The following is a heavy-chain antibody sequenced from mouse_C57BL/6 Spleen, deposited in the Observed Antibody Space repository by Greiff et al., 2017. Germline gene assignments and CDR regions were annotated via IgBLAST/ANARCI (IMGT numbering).Heavy chain of an antibody. Sequence: VKLQESGAELVKPGASVKISCKASGYAFSSYWMNWVKQRPGKGLEWIGQIYPGDGDTNYNGKFKGKATLTADKSSSTAYMQLSSLTSEDSAVYFCARTYYYGSRYFDVWGTGTTVTVSS. CDR2: IYPGDGDT. J-gene: IGHJ1*03. D-gene: IGHD1-1*01. CDR3: ARTYYYGSRYFDV. V-gene: IGHV1-80*01. CDR1: GYAFSSYW.